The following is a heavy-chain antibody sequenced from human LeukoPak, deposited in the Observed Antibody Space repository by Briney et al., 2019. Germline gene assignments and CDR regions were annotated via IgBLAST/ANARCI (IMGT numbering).Heavy chain of an antibody. D-gene: IGHD3-10*01. J-gene: IGHJ5*02. CDR2: INPSGGST. Sequence: GASVKVSCKASGYTFTSYYMHWVRQAPGQGLEWMGIINPSGGSTSYAQKFQGRVTMTRDMSTSTVYMELSSLRSEDTAVYYCARDGDTMVRGVITNWFDPWGQGTLVTVSS. V-gene: IGHV1-46*01. CDR3: ARDGDTMVRGVITNWFDP. CDR1: GYTFTSYY.